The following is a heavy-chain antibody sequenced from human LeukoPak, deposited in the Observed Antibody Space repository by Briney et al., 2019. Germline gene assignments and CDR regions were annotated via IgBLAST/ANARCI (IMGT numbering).Heavy chain of an antibody. CDR2: INHSGST. CDR3: ARALRN. V-gene: IGHV4-34*01. Sequence: PSETLSLTCAVYGGSFSGYYWSWIRQPPGKGLEWIGEINHSGSTNYNPSLKSRVTISVDTSKNQFSLKLSSVTAADTAVYYCARALRNWGQGTLVTVSS. CDR1: GGSFSGYY. J-gene: IGHJ4*02.